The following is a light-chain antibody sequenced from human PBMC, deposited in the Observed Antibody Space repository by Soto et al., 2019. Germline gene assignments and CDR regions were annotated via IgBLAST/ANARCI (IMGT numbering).Light chain of an antibody. Sequence: DIVMTQSPPFLPVTPGEPASISCRSSQSLLYSNGDNYLDWYRQKPGQPPQLLIFLASSRASGVPDRFTGSGSGTDFTLKINRVEAEDVGVYYCMQALQTPLTFGGGTKVEI. V-gene: IGKV2-28*01. CDR1: QSLLYSNGDNY. J-gene: IGKJ4*01. CDR3: MQALQTPLT. CDR2: LAS.